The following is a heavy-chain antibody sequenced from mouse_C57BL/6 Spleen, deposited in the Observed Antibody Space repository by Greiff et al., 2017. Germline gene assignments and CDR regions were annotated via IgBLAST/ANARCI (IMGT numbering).Heavy chain of an antibody. Sequence: QVQLQQPGAELVKPGASVKMSCKASGYTFTSYWITWVKQRPGQGLEWIGDIYPGSGSTNYNEKFKSKATLTVDTSSSTAYMQLSSLTSEDSAVYYCVRAGRWLPAWFAYWGQGTLVTVSA. CDR2: IYPGSGST. J-gene: IGHJ3*01. CDR1: GYTFTSYW. V-gene: IGHV1-55*01. CDR3: VRAGRWLPAWFAY. D-gene: IGHD2-3*01.